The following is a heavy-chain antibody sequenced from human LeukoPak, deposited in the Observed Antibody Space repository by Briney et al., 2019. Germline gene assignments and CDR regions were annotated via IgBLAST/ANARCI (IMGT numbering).Heavy chain of an antibody. J-gene: IGHJ4*02. Sequence: SETLSLTCAVYDGSFSGYYWSWIRQPPGKGLEWIGEINQSGSTNYNPSLKSRVTISVDTSKKQVSLKLSSVTAADTAVYYCARGSFYYDTSVDYWGPGTLGTVSS. CDR2: INQSGST. D-gene: IGHD3-22*01. CDR1: DGSFSGYY. CDR3: ARGSFYYDTSVDY. V-gene: IGHV4-34*01.